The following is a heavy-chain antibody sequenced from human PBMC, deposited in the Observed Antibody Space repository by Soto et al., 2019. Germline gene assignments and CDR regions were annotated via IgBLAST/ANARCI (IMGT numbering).Heavy chain of an antibody. Sequence: VQLVESGGGVVQPGRSLRLSCAASGFTFSDYAMHWVRQAPGKGLEWVAVVSHDGRNTHYADSVKGRFTISRDSSKNTVSLEMTSLRAEDPAVYYGAKGGRQWLVTSDFNYWGQGALVTVSS. D-gene: IGHD6-19*01. CDR1: GFTFSDYA. CDR3: AKGGRQWLVTSDFNY. CDR2: VSHDGRNT. V-gene: IGHV3-30*18. J-gene: IGHJ4*02.